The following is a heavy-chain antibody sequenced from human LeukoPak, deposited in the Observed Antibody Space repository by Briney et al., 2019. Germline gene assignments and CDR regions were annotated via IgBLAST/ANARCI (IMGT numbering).Heavy chain of an antibody. CDR3: ASPDQRSGADFDY. Sequence: GGSLRLSCAASGFSFSNYGMDWVRQAPGKGLEWVTLISYDGSDKYYADSVKGRFTISRDNSKNTLYLQMNSLRAEDTAVYYCASPDQRSGADFDYWGQGTLVTVSS. D-gene: IGHD3-3*01. V-gene: IGHV3-30*03. J-gene: IGHJ4*02. CDR1: GFSFSNYG. CDR2: ISYDGSDK.